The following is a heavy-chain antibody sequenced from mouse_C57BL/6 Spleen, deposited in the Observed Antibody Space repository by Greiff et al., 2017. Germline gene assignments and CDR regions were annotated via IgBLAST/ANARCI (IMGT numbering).Heavy chain of an antibody. CDR2: INPSSGYT. J-gene: IGHJ2*01. CDR3: ARQPAYYSNPHYFDY. D-gene: IGHD2-5*01. Sequence: QVQLQQSGAELVRPGASVKISCTASGYTFTSYTMTWVKQRPGQGLEWIGYINPSSGYTKYNQKFKDKATVTADQSSSPAYMQLSSLTSEDSAVYYCARQPAYYSNPHYFDYWGQGTTLTVSA. CDR1: GYTFTSYT. V-gene: IGHV1-4*01.